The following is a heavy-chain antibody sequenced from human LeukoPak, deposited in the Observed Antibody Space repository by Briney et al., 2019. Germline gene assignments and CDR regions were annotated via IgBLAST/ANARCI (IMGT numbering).Heavy chain of an antibody. V-gene: IGHV4-38-2*02. CDR3: AREGLRYYYDRSGYPPAY. J-gene: IGHJ4*02. D-gene: IGHD3-22*01. CDR1: GYSISSGYY. CDR2: FHHSGGS. Sequence: SETLSLTCNVSGYSISSGYYWSWIRPPPGKGLEWIGNFHHSGGSYYNPSLKSRVTISVDTSQNQFSLNLHSVTAADTAVYYCAREGLRYYYDRSGYPPAYWGQGTLVTVSS.